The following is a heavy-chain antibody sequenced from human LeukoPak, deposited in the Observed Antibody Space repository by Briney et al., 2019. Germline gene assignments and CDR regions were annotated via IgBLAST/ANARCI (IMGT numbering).Heavy chain of an antibody. CDR2: IIPIFGTA. V-gene: IGHV1-69*13. D-gene: IGHD2-15*01. J-gene: IGHJ4*02. Sequence: ASVKVSCKASGYTFTSYDISWVRQAPGQGLEWMGGIIPIFGTANYAQKFQGRVTITADESTSTAYMELSSLRSEDTAVYYCARDFPGGSCPHYWGQGTLVTVSS. CDR1: GYTFTSYD. CDR3: ARDFPGGSCPHY.